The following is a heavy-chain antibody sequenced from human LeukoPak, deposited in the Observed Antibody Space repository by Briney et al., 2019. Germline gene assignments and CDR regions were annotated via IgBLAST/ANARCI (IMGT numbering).Heavy chain of an antibody. V-gene: IGHV3-23*01. D-gene: IGHD3-16*01. CDR1: GFTFSSYV. J-gene: IGHJ4*02. CDR2: ISGSGGST. CDR3: ARGGGRFEF. Sequence: GGSLRLSCVVSGFTFSSYVMSWVRQAPGKGLECVSSISGSGGSTHYADSVKGRFTISRDNAKNSLYLQLNTLRAEDTAVYYCARGGGRFEFWGQGTLVTVSS.